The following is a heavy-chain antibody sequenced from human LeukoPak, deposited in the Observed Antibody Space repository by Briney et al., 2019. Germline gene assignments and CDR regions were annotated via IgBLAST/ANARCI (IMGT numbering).Heavy chain of an antibody. D-gene: IGHD6-13*01. Sequence: SGGSLRLSCAAPGFTFSSYGMHWVRQAPGKGLEWVAFIRYDGSNKYYADSVKGRFTISRDNSKNTLYLQMNSLRAEDTAVYYCAKDGVSAFDYWGQGTLVTVSS. V-gene: IGHV3-30*02. J-gene: IGHJ4*02. CDR1: GFTFSSYG. CDR2: IRYDGSNK. CDR3: AKDGVSAFDY.